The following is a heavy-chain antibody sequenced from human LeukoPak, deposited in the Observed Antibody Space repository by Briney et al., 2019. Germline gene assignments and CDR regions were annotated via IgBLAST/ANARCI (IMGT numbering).Heavy chain of an antibody. J-gene: IGHJ3*01. D-gene: IGHD3-9*01. CDR1: GGSISSGGYY. CDR3: AREVYDTLTGKTDAFDV. Sequence: PSETLSLTCTVSGGSISSGGYYWSWIRQHPGKGLEWIGHIYYSGSTYYNPSLKSRVTISLDTSKNQFSLKLSSVTAADTAVYYCAREVYDTLTGKTDAFDVWGQGTMVTVSS. V-gene: IGHV4-31*03. CDR2: IYYSGST.